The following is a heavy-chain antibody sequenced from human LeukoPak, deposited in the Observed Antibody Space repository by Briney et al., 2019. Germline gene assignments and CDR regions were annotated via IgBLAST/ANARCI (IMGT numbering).Heavy chain of an antibody. CDR2: IYYSGST. V-gene: IGHV4-59*01. CDR3: ARARITMRHYDY. Sequence: PSETLSLTCTVSGGSISSYYWSWIRQPPGKGLECIGYIYYSGSTNYNPSLKSRVTISVDTSKNQFPLKLSSVTAADTAVYYCARARITMRHYDYWGQGTLVTVSS. CDR1: GGSISSYY. D-gene: IGHD3-22*01. J-gene: IGHJ4*02.